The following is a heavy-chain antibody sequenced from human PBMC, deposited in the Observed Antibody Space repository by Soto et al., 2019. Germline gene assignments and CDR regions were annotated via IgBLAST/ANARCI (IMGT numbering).Heavy chain of an antibody. CDR1: GYTFTDYY. D-gene: IGHD6-6*01. CDR2: INPNTGGT. Sequence: ASVKVSCKTSGYTFTDYYMHWVRQAPGQGLDYMGWINPNTGGTKYAQKFQGRVTMTRETLLLRWLTSDDTAVYYCARSVSTIGARLDYWGQGTLVTVSS. V-gene: IGHV1-2*02. J-gene: IGHJ4*02. CDR3: ARSVSTIGARLDY.